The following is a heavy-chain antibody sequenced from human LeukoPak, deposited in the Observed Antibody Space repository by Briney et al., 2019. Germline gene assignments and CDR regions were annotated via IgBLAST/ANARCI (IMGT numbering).Heavy chain of an antibody. Sequence: GGSLRLSCAASGFTFSNAWMSRVRQAPGKGLEWVGRIKSKTDGGTTDYAAPVKGRFTISRDDSKNTLYLKMNSLKTEDTAVYYCTTDSSSWYDEYYFDYWGQGTLVTVSS. CDR3: TTDSSSWYDEYYFDY. V-gene: IGHV3-15*01. CDR1: GFTFSNAW. D-gene: IGHD6-13*01. J-gene: IGHJ4*02. CDR2: IKSKTDGGTT.